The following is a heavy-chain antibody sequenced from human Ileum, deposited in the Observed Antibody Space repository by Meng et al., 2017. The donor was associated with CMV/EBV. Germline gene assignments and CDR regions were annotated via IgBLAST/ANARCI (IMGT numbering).Heavy chain of an antibody. CDR1: GYSFSSYW. V-gene: IGHV5-51*01. CDR3: ARPRDRGGARPNYFDY. CDR2: IYPSDSDT. D-gene: IGHD6-6*01. Sequence: GGSLRLSCTGSGYSFSSYWIGWVRQMPGKGLEWMGIIYPSDSDTRYSPSFQGQVTISADKSISTAYLQWSSLQASDTAMYYCARPRDRGGARPNYFDYWGQG. J-gene: IGHJ4*01.